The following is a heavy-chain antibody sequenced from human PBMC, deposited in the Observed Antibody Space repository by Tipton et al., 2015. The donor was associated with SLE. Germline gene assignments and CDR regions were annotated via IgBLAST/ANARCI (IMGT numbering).Heavy chain of an antibody. CDR1: GFTFSSYA. D-gene: IGHD4-17*01. V-gene: IGHV3-53*01. CDR3: ARVTTVTSFPDAFDI. Sequence: LSLTCAASGFTFSSYAMSWVRQAPGKGLEWVSVIYSGGSTYYADSVKGRFTISRDNSKNTLYLQMNSLRAEDTAVYYCARVTTVTSFPDAFDIWGQGTMVTVSS. CDR2: IYSGGST. J-gene: IGHJ3*02.